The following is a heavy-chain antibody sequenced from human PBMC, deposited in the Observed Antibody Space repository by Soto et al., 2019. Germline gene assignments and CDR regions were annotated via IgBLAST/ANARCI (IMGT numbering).Heavy chain of an antibody. Sequence: QVQLVQSGAEVKKPGSSVKVSCEASGGTFNKFAISWVRQAPGQGLEWLGRTIPSLGSSKYAQKLQGRVTITADEAANTAYMQLSGLRSEDTAIYYCARGGTSYGDYVWEASYSNGLDVWGQGTTVTVSS. CDR1: GGTFNKFA. V-gene: IGHV1-69*11. CDR2: TIPSLGSS. J-gene: IGHJ6*02. D-gene: IGHD4-17*01. CDR3: ARGGTSYGDYVWEASYSNGLDV.